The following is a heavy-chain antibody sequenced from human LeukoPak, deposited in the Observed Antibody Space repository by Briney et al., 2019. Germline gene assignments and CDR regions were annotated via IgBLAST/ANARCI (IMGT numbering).Heavy chain of an antibody. V-gene: IGHV4-39*07. CDR3: ARVRCSGGSCPYYYYYYYMDV. J-gene: IGHJ6*03. D-gene: IGHD2-15*01. CDR2: IHYSGST. Sequence: PSETLSLTCTVSGGSISSSSYYWAWLRQPPGKGLEWLGSIHYSGSTYYNPSLQSRVTISIDTSKNQFSLKLRFVTAADTAVYYCARVRCSGGSCPYYYYYYYMDVWGKGTTVTVSS. CDR1: GGSISSSSYY.